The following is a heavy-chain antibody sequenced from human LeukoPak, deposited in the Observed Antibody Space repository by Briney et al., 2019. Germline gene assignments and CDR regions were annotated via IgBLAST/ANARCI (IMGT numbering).Heavy chain of an antibody. CDR3: AREACSGGSCYYYFDY. V-gene: IGHV1-46*01. D-gene: IGHD2-15*01. CDR2: INPSGGST. Sequence: ASVKVSCKASGYTFTSYYMHWVRQAPGQGLEWMGIINPSGGSTSYAQKFQGRVTMTRDTSTSTVYMELCSLRSEDTAVYYCAREACSGGSCYYYFDYWGQGTLVTVSS. J-gene: IGHJ4*02. CDR1: GYTFTSYY.